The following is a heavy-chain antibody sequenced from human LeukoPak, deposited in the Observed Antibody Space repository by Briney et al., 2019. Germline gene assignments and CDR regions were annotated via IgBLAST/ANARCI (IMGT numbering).Heavy chain of an antibody. V-gene: IGHV7-4-1*02. CDR2: INTNTGNP. CDR1: GYTFNNYA. CDR3: ARDRGLYSSGWDPAFDY. D-gene: IGHD6-19*01. Sequence: ASVKVSCKASGYTFNNYAINWVRQAPGQGLEWMGWINTNTGNPTYAQGFTGRFVFSLDTSVSTAYLQISSLKAEDTAVYYCARDRGLYSSGWDPAFDYWGQGTLVAVSS. J-gene: IGHJ4*02.